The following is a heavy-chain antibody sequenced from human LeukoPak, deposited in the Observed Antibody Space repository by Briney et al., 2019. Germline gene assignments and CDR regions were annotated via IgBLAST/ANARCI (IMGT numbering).Heavy chain of an antibody. J-gene: IGHJ4*02. CDR3: AREDSSSWYSDY. Sequence: SETLSLTCTVSGGSVSSGSYYWSWIRQPPGKGREWIGHIFYSGSTNYNSSLKSRVTISVDTSKNQFSLRLSSVTAADTAAYYCAREDSSSWYSDYWGQGTLVTVSS. CDR1: GGSVSSGSYY. D-gene: IGHD6-13*01. CDR2: IFYSGST. V-gene: IGHV4-61*01.